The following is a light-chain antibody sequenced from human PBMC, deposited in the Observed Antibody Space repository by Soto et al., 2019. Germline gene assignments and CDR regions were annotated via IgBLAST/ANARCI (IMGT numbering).Light chain of an antibody. J-gene: IGLJ3*02. CDR3: SAYTAGSTLV. CDR2: EVR. Sequence: QSALTQPASVSGSAGQSITISCSGTMRDVGAYNLVSWYQQHPGTAPKLIIYEVRNRPSGISSRFSGSRSGNTASLTISGLQSEDEGDYCCSAYTAGSTLVFGGGTKVTVL. V-gene: IGLV2-14*01. CDR1: MRDVGAYNL.